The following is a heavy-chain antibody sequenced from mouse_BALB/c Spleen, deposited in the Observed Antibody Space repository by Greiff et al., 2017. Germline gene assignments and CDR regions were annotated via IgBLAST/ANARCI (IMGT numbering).Heavy chain of an antibody. CDR3: ARRDYGYFDY. J-gene: IGHJ2*01. D-gene: IGHD1-1*01. Sequence: EVKLVESGGGLVKPGGSLKLSCAASGFTFSSYAMSWVRQTPEKRLEWVASISSGGSTYYPDSVKGRFTISRDNARNILYLQMSSLRSEDTAMYYCARRDYGYFDYWGQGTTLTVSS. CDR1: GFTFSSYA. V-gene: IGHV5-6-5*01. CDR2: ISSGGST.